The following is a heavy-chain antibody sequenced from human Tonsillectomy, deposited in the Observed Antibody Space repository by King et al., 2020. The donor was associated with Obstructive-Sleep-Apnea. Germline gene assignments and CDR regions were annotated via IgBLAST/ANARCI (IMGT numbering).Heavy chain of an antibody. Sequence: VQLVESGGGLVQPGGSLRLSCAASGFTFSSYSMNGVRQVPGKGLEWVSYIISSSSTIYYAAFVKGRFTISRDNAKNSLYLQMNSLRAEDTAVYYCARDWEYYDFWSGYYGIDYWGQGTLVTVSS. CDR2: IISSSSTI. V-gene: IGHV3-48*04. J-gene: IGHJ4*02. D-gene: IGHD3-3*01. CDR3: ARDWEYYDFWSGYYGIDY. CDR1: GFTFSSYS.